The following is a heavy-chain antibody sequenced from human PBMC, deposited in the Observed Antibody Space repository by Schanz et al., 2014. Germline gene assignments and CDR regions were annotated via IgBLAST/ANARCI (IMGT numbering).Heavy chain of an antibody. D-gene: IGHD6-6*01. CDR1: GFTFSSNA. CDR2: ITSNGGGT. V-gene: IGHV3-23*04. J-gene: IGHJ6*02. CDR3: AKNWKGHHITGRPGWSDGMDV. Sequence: EVLLVDSGGGLVQPGGSLRLSCAASGFTFSSNAMCWVRQAPGKGLEWVSTITSNGGGTYYADSVKGRFTISRDNAKNTLYLQMNSLRVEDTAEYYCAKNWKGHHITGRPGWSDGMDVWGQGTTVTVSS.